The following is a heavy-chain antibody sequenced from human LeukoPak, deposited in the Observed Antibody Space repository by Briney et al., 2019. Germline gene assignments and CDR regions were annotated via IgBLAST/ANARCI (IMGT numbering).Heavy chain of an antibody. Sequence: GGSLRLSRAASGFTFSSYAMHWVRQAPGKGLEWVAFIRYDGSNKYYADSVKGRFTISRDNSKNTLYLQMNSLRAEDTAVYYCAKERDTAMVTIDYWGQGTLVTVSS. CDR2: IRYDGSNK. V-gene: IGHV3-30*02. J-gene: IGHJ4*02. D-gene: IGHD5-18*01. CDR3: AKERDTAMVTIDY. CDR1: GFTFSSYA.